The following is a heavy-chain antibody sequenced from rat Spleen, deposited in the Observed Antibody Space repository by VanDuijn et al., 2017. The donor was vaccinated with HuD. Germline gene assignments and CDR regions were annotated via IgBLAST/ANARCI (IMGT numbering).Heavy chain of an antibody. CDR2: INKDSRKI. CDR1: GFNFNDYW. D-gene: IGHD1-11*01. J-gene: IGHJ2*01. V-gene: IGHV4-2*01. CDR3: AREANGIVD. Sequence: EVKLVESGGGLVQPGRSLKLSCAASGFNFNDYWMGWVRQAPGKGLQWIGEINKDSRKIKYTPSLKDRFSISRDNAQNTLYLQMSKLGSEDTAIYYCAREANGIVDWGQGVMVTVSS.